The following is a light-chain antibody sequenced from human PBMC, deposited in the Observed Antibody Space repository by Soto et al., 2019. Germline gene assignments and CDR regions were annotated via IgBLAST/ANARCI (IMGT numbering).Light chain of an antibody. V-gene: IGLV9-49*01. J-gene: IGLJ3*02. CDR3: GADHGSGSNFVSWV. CDR2: VGTGGIVG. CDR1: SGYSNYK. Sequence: QSVLTQPPSASASLGASVTLTCTLSSGYSNYKVDWYQQRPGKGPRFVMRVGTGGIVGSKGDGIPDRFSVLGSGLNRYLTIKNIQEEDESDYHCGADHGSGSNFVSWVFGGGTKLTV.